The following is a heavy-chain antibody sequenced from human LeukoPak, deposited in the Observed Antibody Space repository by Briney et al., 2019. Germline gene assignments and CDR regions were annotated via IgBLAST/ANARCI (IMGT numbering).Heavy chain of an antibody. D-gene: IGHD2-21*02. V-gene: IGHV5-51*01. J-gene: IGHJ4*02. CDR1: GYSFSNYW. CDR3: AIPPGYCGNDCSFDH. CDR2: IYHGDYET. Sequence: GGSLKISCEGSGYSFSNYWISWVRQMPGKGLEWMGIIYHGDYETRYSPSFQGLVTISVDKYISTAYLQWSSLKASDTAMYYCAIPPGYCGNDCSFDHCGQGTLVTVSS.